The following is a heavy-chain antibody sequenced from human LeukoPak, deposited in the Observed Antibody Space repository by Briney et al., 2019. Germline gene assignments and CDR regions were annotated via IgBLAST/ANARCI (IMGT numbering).Heavy chain of an antibody. CDR2: VYPGDSNA. V-gene: IGHV5-51*01. Sequence: GESLKISCKGSGYTFTNYWIGWVRQMPGKGLEWMGIVYPGDSNAEYSPSFQGQVTISVDNSISTAYLQWSSLRASDTAMYFCAKQSSVTTPASWGRGTLVTVSS. J-gene: IGHJ5*02. CDR3: AKQSSVTTPAS. CDR1: GYTFTNYW. D-gene: IGHD3-22*01.